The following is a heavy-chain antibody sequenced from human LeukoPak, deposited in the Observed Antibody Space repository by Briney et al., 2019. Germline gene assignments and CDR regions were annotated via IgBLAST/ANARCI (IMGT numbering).Heavy chain of an antibody. V-gene: IGHV4-4*07. CDR1: GGSISSYY. D-gene: IGHD1-26*01. CDR2: IYTSGST. Sequence: PSETLSLTCTVSGGSISSYYWSWIRQPAGKGLEWIGRIYTSGSTNYNASLKSRVSMSVDTSENQFSLKLSSVTAADTAVFYCARENSGSYRELDYWGQGTLVTVSS. J-gene: IGHJ4*02. CDR3: ARENSGSYRELDY.